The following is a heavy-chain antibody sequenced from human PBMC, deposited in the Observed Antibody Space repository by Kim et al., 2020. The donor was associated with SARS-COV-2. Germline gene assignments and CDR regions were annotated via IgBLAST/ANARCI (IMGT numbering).Heavy chain of an antibody. CDR3: VRSDGAVARTYDN. Sequence: SQTLSLTCAISGDSVSSNYAAWNWIRQSPSRGLEWLGRTYYRSKWYSDYAISVKSRILINADTSKNQFSLQLDSVSHEDTAVYYCVRSDGAVARTYDNWGQGTLVTVSS. CDR2: TYYRSKWYS. D-gene: IGHD6-19*01. V-gene: IGHV6-1*01. CDR1: GDSVSSNYAA. J-gene: IGHJ4*02.